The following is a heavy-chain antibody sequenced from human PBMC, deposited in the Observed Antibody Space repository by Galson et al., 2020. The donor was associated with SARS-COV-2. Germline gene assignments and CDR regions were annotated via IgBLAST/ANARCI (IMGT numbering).Heavy chain of an antibody. J-gene: IGHJ6*03. V-gene: IGHV1-18*01. D-gene: IGHD1-26*01. CDR2: ISAYNGNT. Sequence: ASVKVSCKASGYTFTNYGISWVRQAPGQGLEWVGWISAYNGNTNYAQKLQGRVTMTTDTSTSTAYMELRSLRSDDTAVYYCARDGTPIYYYYMDVWGKGTTVTVSS. CDR1: GYTFTNYG. CDR3: ARDGTPIYYYYMDV.